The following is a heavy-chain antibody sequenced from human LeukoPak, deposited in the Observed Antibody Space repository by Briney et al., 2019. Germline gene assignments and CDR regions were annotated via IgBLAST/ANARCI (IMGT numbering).Heavy chain of an antibody. V-gene: IGHV1-69*04. CDR2: IIPILGIA. J-gene: IGHJ6*02. CDR1: GGTFSSYA. D-gene: IGHD2/OR15-2a*01. Sequence: GASVKVSCKASGGTFSSYAISWVRQAPGPGLEWMGRIIPILGIANYAQQFQRRVTITADQSTSTAYMELSSLRSEDTAVYSCSRAHSIASYYCGVDFWGQGTTVTVSS. CDR3: SRAHSIASYYCGVDF.